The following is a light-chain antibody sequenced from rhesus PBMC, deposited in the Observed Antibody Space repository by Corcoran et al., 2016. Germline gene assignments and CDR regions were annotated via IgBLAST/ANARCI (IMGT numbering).Light chain of an antibody. CDR1: QSLLDSEDGNTY. V-gene: IGKV2-104*02. Sequence: DIVMTQTPLSLPVTPGEPASISCRSSQSLLDSEDGNTYLDWYLQKPGQSPQLLIYEVSNRASGVPDRFSGIGSDTDFTLKISRVEAEDVGVYYCMQALEFPYSFGQGTKVEIK. CDR2: EVS. CDR3: MQALEFPYS. J-gene: IGKJ2*01.